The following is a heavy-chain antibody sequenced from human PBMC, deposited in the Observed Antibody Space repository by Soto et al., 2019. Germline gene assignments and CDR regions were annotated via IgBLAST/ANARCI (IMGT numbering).Heavy chain of an antibody. V-gene: IGHV4-31*03. CDR1: GGSISSGGYY. J-gene: IGHJ4*02. CDR3: ASQATGWYPDY. D-gene: IGHD6-19*01. Sequence: QVQLQESGPGLVKPSQTLSLTCNVSGGSISSGGYYWSWIRQHPGKGLEWIGYIYYSGTTYYNPSLKSRLTISVDTSKNHFSLKLSSVTAADTAVYYCASQATGWYPDYWGQGTLVTFSS. CDR2: IYYSGTT.